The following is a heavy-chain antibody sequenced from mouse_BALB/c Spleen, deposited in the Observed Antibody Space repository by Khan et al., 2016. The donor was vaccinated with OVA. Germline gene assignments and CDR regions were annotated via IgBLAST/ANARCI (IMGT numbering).Heavy chain of an antibody. Sequence: QVTLKESGPGILQPSQTLSLTCSFSGFSLSSSGMGVSWIRQPSGKGLEWLAHIYWDDDKRYNPSLKSRLTISKDTSSKQVFLKIMSVDTADTDTSYCARSEELVTWIAYWGQGTLVTVSA. CDR2: IYWDDDK. D-gene: IGHD2-5*01. CDR1: GFSLSSSGMG. V-gene: IGHV8-12*01. J-gene: IGHJ3*01. CDR3: ARSEELVTWIAY.